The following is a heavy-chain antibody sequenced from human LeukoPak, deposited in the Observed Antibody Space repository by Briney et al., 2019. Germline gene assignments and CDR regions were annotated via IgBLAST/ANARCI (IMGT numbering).Heavy chain of an antibody. V-gene: IGHV3-23*01. J-gene: IGHJ4*02. CDR2: ISDGGDTT. CDR3: AKTQGFFDH. Sequence: GGSLRLSCAASGFTFSNNGMTWVRQAPGKGMEWVTGISDGGDTTYDAGSVKGRFTVSRDNSKNILCLQMNSLRAEDTAIYYCAKTQGFFDHWGQGSLVTVSS. CDR1: GFTFSNNG.